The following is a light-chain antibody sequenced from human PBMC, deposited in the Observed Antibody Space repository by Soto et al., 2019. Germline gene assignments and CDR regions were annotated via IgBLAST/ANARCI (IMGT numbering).Light chain of an antibody. J-gene: IGKJ1*01. CDR3: QQRSGYPWK. Sequence: DIQLTQSPSFLSASIGNRVTFTCRASQGISSFLAWYQHTPGKAPKLLIYAASTLQSGVPSRFSGSGSGREFTLTISSLQTEDVANYYCQQRSGYPWKFGQGTTVEIK. CDR2: AAS. CDR1: QGISSF. V-gene: IGKV1-9*01.